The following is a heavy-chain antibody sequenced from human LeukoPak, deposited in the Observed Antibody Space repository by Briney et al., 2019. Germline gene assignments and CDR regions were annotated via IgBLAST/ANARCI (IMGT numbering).Heavy chain of an antibody. CDR2: ISTTGSII. D-gene: IGHD3-10*01. CDR1: GFIFSDYY. J-gene: IGHJ3*02. CDR3: AKVRGVHDAFDI. V-gene: IGHV3-11*01. Sequence: GGSLRLSCAASGFIFSDYYMSWIRQAPGKGLEWLAYISTTGSIIKYVDSVKGRFTISRDNAKNSLYLQMNSLRAEDTAVYYCAKVRGVHDAFDIWGQGTMVTVSS.